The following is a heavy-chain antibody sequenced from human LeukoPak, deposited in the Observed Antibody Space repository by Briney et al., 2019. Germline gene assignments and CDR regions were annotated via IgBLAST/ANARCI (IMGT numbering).Heavy chain of an antibody. V-gene: IGHV4-59*01. D-gene: IGHD4-17*01. Sequence: SETLSLTCTVSGGSISSYYWSWIRQPPGKGLEWIRYIYYSGSTNYNPSLKSRVTISVDTSKNQFSLKLSSVTAADTAVYYCARDSGSGDLNYFDFWGQGTLVTVSS. J-gene: IGHJ4*02. CDR1: GGSISSYY. CDR3: ARDSGSGDLNYFDF. CDR2: IYYSGST.